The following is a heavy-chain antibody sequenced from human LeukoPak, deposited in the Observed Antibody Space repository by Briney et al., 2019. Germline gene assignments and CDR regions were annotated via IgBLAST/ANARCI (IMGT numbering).Heavy chain of an antibody. CDR2: IYYSGST. D-gene: IGHD1-1*01. Sequence: SSETLSLTCTVSGVSISSSSSYWGWLRQPPGKGLEWIGSIYYSGSTYYNPSLKSRVTISVDTSKNQFSLKLSSVTAADTAVYYCARLELDVFVFDYWGQGTLVTVSS. CDR3: ARLELDVFVFDY. V-gene: IGHV4-39*01. CDR1: GVSISSSSSY. J-gene: IGHJ4*02.